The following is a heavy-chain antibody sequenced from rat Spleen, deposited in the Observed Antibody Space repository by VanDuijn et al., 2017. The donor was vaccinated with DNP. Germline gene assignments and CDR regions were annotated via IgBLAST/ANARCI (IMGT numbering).Heavy chain of an antibody. J-gene: IGHJ2*01. CDR1: GFTFSDYY. V-gene: IGHV5-22*01. CDR3: ARVDRYNYDFDY. D-gene: IGHD1-5*01. Sequence: EVQLVESGGGLVQPGRSLRLSCAASGFTFSDYYMAWVRQAPTKGLEWVAYIGSDGYAPYYGDSVKGRFTISRDNAKNTLYLQMNSLRSEDTATYYCARVDRYNYDFDYWGQGVMVTVSS. CDR2: IGSDGYAP.